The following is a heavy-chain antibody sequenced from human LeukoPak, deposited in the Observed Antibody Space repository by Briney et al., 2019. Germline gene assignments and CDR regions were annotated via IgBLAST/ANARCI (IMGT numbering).Heavy chain of an antibody. CDR3: AKGKLRFLEWLLVFFDY. V-gene: IGHV3-23*01. CDR2: ISGGGGST. Sequence: GGSLRLSCAASGFTFSNYGMSWVRQAPGKGLEWVSAISGGGGSTYYADSVKGRFTISRDNSKNTLYLQMNSLRAEDTAVYYCAKGKLRFLEWLLVFFDYWGQGTLVTVSS. J-gene: IGHJ4*02. CDR1: GFTFSNYG. D-gene: IGHD3-3*01.